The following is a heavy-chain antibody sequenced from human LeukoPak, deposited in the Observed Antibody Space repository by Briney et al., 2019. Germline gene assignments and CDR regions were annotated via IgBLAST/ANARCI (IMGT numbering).Heavy chain of an antibody. CDR3: ARVSTAVSLAIDY. CDR2: INPNSGGT. V-gene: IGHV1-2*02. J-gene: IGHJ4*02. CDR1: GYTFSAYY. Sequence: GASVKVSCKASGYTFSAYYMHWVRQAPGQGPEWMGWINPNSGGTNYAQKFQGRVTMTRDTSISTAYMELTRLRSDDTAVYYCARVSTAVSLAIDYWGQGTLVTVST. D-gene: IGHD6-13*01.